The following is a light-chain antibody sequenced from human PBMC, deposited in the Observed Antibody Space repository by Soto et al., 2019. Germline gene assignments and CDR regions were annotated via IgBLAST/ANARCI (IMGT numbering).Light chain of an antibody. CDR2: LGS. J-gene: IGKJ2*01. Sequence: DIVMTQSPLSLHVTPGEPASISCRSSQSLLQSNGYTFLDWYLQKPGQSPQLLIYLGSNRASGXAXRXXGIGSGPDFTLNISRVEAEDVGVYYCMQALQTPPDTFGQGTNLEIK. V-gene: IGKV2-28*01. CDR3: MQALQTPPDT. CDR1: QSLLQSNGYTF.